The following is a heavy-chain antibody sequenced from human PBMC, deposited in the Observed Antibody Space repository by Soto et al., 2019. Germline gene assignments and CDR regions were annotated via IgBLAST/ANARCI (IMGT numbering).Heavy chain of an antibody. V-gene: IGHV3-21*02. CDR3: ARDRGCSGGSCYSKGMDV. D-gene: IGHD2-15*01. Sequence: EVQLVESGGGLVKPGGSLRLSCAASGFTFSSYSMNWVRQAPGKGLEWVSYISSSTGYTYYADSVKGRITISRDNAKNSLYLQMNSLRAEDTAVYYCARDRGCSGGSCYSKGMDVWGQGTTVTVSS. CDR1: GFTFSSYS. J-gene: IGHJ6*02. CDR2: ISSSTGYT.